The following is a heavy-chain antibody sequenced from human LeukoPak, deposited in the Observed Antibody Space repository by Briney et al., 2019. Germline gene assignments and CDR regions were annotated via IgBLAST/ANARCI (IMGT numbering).Heavy chain of an antibody. Sequence: GGSLRLSCAASGFTFSSYAMSWVRQAPGKGLEWVSSISGSGGSTYYADSVKGRFTISRDNSKNTLYLQIYRLRVEDTAVYYCAREASSTVTKNRPIDYWGQGTLVTVSS. CDR2: ISGSGGST. CDR1: GFTFSSYA. J-gene: IGHJ4*02. D-gene: IGHD4-17*01. V-gene: IGHV3-23*01. CDR3: AREASSTVTKNRPIDY.